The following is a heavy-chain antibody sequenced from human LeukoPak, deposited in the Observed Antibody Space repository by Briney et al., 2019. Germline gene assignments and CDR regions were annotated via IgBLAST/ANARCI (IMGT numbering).Heavy chain of an antibody. Sequence: SETLSLTCTVSGGSISKYYWSWIRLPPGKGLEWIGYISYSGSTSYNPSLQSRVTISIDTSKDQFSLKLSSVTAADTAVYYCASSAVPARGWYFDLWGRGTLVTVSS. CDR3: ASSAVPARGWYFDL. CDR1: GGSISKYY. J-gene: IGHJ2*01. CDR2: ISYSGST. V-gene: IGHV4-59*01. D-gene: IGHD3-10*01.